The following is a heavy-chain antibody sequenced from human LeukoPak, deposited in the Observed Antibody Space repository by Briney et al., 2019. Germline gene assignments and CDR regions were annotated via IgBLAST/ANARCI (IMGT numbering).Heavy chain of an antibody. CDR3: ARIVVARFDP. CDR1: GGSFSGYY. V-gene: IGHV4-34*01. CDR2: INHSGST. J-gene: IGHJ5*02. D-gene: IGHD2-2*01. Sequence: PSETLSLTCAVYGGSFSGYYWSWIRQPPGKGLEWIGEINHSGSTNYNPSLKSRVTISVDTSKEQFSLKLSSVTAADTAVYYCARIVVARFDPWGQGTLVTVSS.